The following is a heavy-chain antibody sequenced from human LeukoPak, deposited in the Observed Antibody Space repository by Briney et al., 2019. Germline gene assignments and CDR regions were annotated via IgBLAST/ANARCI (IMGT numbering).Heavy chain of an antibody. CDR3: ARVVTIGPDYYDSSGYYY. V-gene: IGHV3-23*01. Sequence: QTGGSLRLSCAASGFTFSTYAMSWVRQAPGKGLEWVSAISGSGGSTYYADSVKGRFTISRDNAKNSLYLQMNSLRAEDTAVYYCARVVTIGPDYYDSSGYYYWGQGTLVTVSS. CDR1: GFTFSTYA. CDR2: ISGSGGST. D-gene: IGHD3-22*01. J-gene: IGHJ4*02.